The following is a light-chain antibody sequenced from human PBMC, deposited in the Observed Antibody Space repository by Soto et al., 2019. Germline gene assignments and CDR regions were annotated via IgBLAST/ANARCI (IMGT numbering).Light chain of an antibody. CDR1: SSDVGVYNY. V-gene: IGLV2-14*03. J-gene: IGLJ2*01. CDR2: DVS. Sequence: QSVLTQPASVSGSPGQSITISCTGTSSDVGVYNYVSWYQHHPGKAPKLMIYDVSNRPSGVSNRFSGSKSGNTASLTISGLQAEDEADYYCSSYTTSITAVFGGGTKLTVL. CDR3: SSYTTSITAV.